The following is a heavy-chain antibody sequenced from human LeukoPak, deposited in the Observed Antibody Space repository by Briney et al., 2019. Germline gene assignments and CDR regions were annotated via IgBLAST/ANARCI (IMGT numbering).Heavy chain of an antibody. CDR3: AKEVWFGPSLYYYMDV. V-gene: IGHV3-23*01. J-gene: IGHJ6*03. D-gene: IGHD3-10*01. CDR2: ISGSGGST. CDR1: GFTFSSYA. Sequence: GGSLRLSCAASGFTFSSYAMSWVRQAPGKGLEWVSAISGSGGSTYYADSVKGRFTISRDNSKNTLYLQMNSLRAEDTAVYYCAKEVWFGPSLYYYMDVWGKGTTVTVSS.